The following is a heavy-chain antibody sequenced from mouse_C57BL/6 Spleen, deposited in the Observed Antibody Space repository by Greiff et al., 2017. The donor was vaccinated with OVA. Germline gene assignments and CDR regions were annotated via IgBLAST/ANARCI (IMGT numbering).Heavy chain of an antibody. CDR1: GYTFTDYY. CDR2: INPNNGGT. J-gene: IGHJ2*01. Sequence: VQLKQSGPELVKPGASVKISCKASGYTFTDYYMNWVKQSHGKSLEWIGDINPNNGGTSYNQKFKGKATLTVDKSSSTAYMELRSLTSEDSAVYYCARGWITTVVEDYFDYWGQGTTLTVSS. CDR3: ARGWITTVVEDYFDY. D-gene: IGHD1-1*01. V-gene: IGHV1-26*01.